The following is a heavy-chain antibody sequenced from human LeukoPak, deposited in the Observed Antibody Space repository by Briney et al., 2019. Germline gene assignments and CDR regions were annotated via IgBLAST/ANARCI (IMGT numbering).Heavy chain of an antibody. CDR2: INLIRGKT. CDR3: ARGGRGFFNYYYSYMDV. V-gene: IGHV1-8*01. J-gene: IGHJ6*03. Sequence: ASVNVSFKASGYTFTSYDINSVAQATGHGREWMGGINLIRGKTGNAQKFQGRVTKTRNTSMSTAYMELSSLRSEDTAVDYCARGGRGFFNYYYSYMDVWGKGTTVTVSS. CDR1: GYTFTSYD. D-gene: IGHD3-10*01.